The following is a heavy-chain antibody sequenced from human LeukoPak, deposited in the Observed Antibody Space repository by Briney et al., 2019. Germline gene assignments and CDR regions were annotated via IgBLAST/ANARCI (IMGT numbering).Heavy chain of an antibody. J-gene: IGHJ1*01. Sequence: GESLKISCKGSGYYFSSYWIGWVRQMPGKGLEWMGIIYPGDSDTTYSPSFQGQVTISADKSISTAFLQWSSLKASDTAMYYCARGLSAKISKKKDECFRFWGQGSLVIVSS. CDR2: IYPGDSDT. V-gene: IGHV5-51*01. CDR1: GYYFSSYW. D-gene: IGHD3-3*01. CDR3: ARGLSAKISKKKDECFRF.